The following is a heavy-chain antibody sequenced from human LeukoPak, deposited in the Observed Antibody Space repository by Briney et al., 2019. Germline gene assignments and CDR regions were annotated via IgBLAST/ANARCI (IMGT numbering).Heavy chain of an antibody. J-gene: IGHJ5*02. Sequence: SVKVSCKASGYTFTGYYMHWVRQAPGQGLEWMGGIIPIFGTANYAQKFQGRVTITTDESTSTAYMELSSLRSEDTAVYYCARNRCSSTSCYRPSFDPWGQGTLVTVSS. CDR2: IIPIFGTA. CDR1: GYTFTGYY. CDR3: ARNRCSSTSCYRPSFDP. V-gene: IGHV1-69*05. D-gene: IGHD2-2*02.